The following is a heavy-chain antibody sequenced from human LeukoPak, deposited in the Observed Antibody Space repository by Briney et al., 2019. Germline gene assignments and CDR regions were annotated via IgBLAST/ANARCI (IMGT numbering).Heavy chain of an antibody. D-gene: IGHD3-22*01. CDR2: ISWNSGSI. J-gene: IGHJ3*02. CDR3: ARRRPYSDNSGHAFDI. V-gene: IGHV3-9*01. Sequence: PGRSLRLSCAASGFTFDDYAMHWVRQAPGKGLEWVSGISWNSGSIGYADSVKGRFTISRDNAKNSLYLQMNSLRAEDTAVYYCARRRPYSDNSGHAFDIWGQGTMVTVSS. CDR1: GFTFDDYA.